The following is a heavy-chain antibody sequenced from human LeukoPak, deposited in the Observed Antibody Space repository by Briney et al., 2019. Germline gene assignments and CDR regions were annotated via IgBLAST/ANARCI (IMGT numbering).Heavy chain of an antibody. D-gene: IGHD6-13*01. J-gene: IGHJ4*02. Sequence: PGGSLRLSCAGSGFTFSSYAVHWFRQAPGKGLGWVAVTSYNGHNEYYADSVKGRFTISRDNSKNTLYLEMNSLRDEDTAVYFCARDGEQRLVLHYFDYWGQGTLVTVSS. CDR1: GFTFSSYA. CDR2: TSYNGHNE. CDR3: ARDGEQRLVLHYFDY. V-gene: IGHV3-30*04.